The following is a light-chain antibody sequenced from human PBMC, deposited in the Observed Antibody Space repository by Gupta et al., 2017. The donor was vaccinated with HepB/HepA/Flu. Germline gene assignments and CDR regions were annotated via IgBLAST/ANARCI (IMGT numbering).Light chain of an antibody. CDR1: QSVSSY. CDR3: QQRSNWPPLT. CDR2: DAS. Sequence: EIVLTQSPATLSLSPGERATLSCRASQSVSSYLAWYKQKPGQAPRLLIYDASNRATGIPARFSGSGFGKYFTLTISSREQEDFAGYYCQQRSNWPPLTFGGGTKVEIK. J-gene: IGKJ4*01. V-gene: IGKV3-11*01.